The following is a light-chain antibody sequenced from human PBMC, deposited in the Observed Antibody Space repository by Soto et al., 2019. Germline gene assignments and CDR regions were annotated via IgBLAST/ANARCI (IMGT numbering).Light chain of an antibody. V-gene: IGKV3-20*01. CDR2: GAS. Sequence: EIVLTQSPGTLSLSPGDRATLSCRASQSVSSSYLAWYQQKPGQAPRLLIYGASSRATGIPYRFSGSGSGTDFTLTISRLEPEAFAVYYCQQYGSSPWTFGQGTKVEIK. CDR3: QQYGSSPWT. J-gene: IGKJ1*01. CDR1: QSVSSSY.